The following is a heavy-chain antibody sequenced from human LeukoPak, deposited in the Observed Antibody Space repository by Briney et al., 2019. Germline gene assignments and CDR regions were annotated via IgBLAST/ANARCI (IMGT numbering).Heavy chain of an antibody. D-gene: IGHD6-13*01. J-gene: IGHJ6*04. CDR2: IYYSGST. V-gene: IGHV4-59*01. Sequence: PSETLSLTCAVYGGSFSGYDWSWIRQPPGKGLEWIGYIYYSGSTNYNPSLKSRVTISVDTSKNQFSLKLSSVTAADTAVYYCAREGSSSWYLPSPDVWGKGTTVTISS. CDR1: GGSFSGYD. CDR3: AREGSSSWYLPSPDV.